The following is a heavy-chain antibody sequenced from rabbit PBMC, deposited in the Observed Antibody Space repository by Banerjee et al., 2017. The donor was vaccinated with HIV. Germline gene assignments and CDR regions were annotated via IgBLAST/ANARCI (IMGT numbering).Heavy chain of an antibody. V-gene: IGHV1S40*01. Sequence: QSLEESGGDLVKPEGSLTLTCTASGFSFSGNYYICWVRQAPGKGLEWIACVGAGSGDMTYYASWAKGRFTISKTSSTTVTLQMTSLTAADTATYFCARNYAGATTNLWGPGTLVTVS. CDR2: VGAGSGDMT. CDR3: ARNYAGATTNL. J-gene: IGHJ4*01. D-gene: IGHD4-2*01. CDR1: GFSFSGNYY.